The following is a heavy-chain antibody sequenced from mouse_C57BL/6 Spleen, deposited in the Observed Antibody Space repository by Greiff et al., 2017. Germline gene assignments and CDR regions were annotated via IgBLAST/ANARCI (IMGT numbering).Heavy chain of an antibody. D-gene: IGHD2-14*01. CDR2: INPSNGGT. V-gene: IGHV1-53*01. J-gene: IGHJ1*03. CDR1: GYTFTSYW. Sequence: QVQLQQPGADLVKPGASVKLSCKASGYTFTSYWMHWVKQRPGQGLEWIGNINPSNGGTNYNEKFKSKATLTVDKSSSTAYMQLSSLTSEDSAVYYCASDRNHYLYFDGWGTGTTVTVSS. CDR3: ASDRNHYLYFDG.